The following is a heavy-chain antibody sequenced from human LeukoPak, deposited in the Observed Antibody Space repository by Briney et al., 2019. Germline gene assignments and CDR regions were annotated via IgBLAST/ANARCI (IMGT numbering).Heavy chain of an antibody. D-gene: IGHD3-10*01. Sequence: ASVKVSCKASGYTFTSYDINWVRQATGQGLEWMGWMNPNSGNAGYAQKFQGRVTMTRNTSISTAYMELSSLRSEDTAVYYCARGLIETQGLVIKSVLLWFGELSPWGQGTLVTVSS. CDR1: GYTFTSYD. V-gene: IGHV1-8*01. CDR3: ARGLIETQGLVIKSVLLWFGELSP. J-gene: IGHJ5*02. CDR2: MNPNSGNA.